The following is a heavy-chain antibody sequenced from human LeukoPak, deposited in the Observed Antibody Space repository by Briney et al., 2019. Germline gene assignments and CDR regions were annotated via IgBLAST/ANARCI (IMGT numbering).Heavy chain of an antibody. CDR3: ASLTTVTKHFDY. J-gene: IGHJ4*02. Sequence: SQTLSLTCAISGDSVSSNSAAWNWIRQSPSRGLEWLGRTYYRSKWYSDYAVSVKSRITINPDTSKNQFSLKLSSVTAADTAVYYCASLTTVTKHFDYWGQGTLVTVSS. CDR2: TYYRSKWYS. CDR1: GDSVSSNSAA. V-gene: IGHV6-1*01. D-gene: IGHD4-17*01.